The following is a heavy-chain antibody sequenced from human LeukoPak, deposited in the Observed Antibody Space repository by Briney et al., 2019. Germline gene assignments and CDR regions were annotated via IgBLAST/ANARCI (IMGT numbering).Heavy chain of an antibody. CDR2: INHSGST. CDR3: ASAFSGSYRIDY. J-gene: IGHJ4*02. V-gene: IGHV4-34*01. D-gene: IGHD3-16*02. Sequence: SETPSLTCGVYGGSFSGYYWSWIRQPPGKGLEWIGEINHSGSTNYNPSLKSRVTISVDTSKNQFSLKLSSVTAADTAVYYCASAFSGSYRIDYWGQGTLVTVSS. CDR1: GGSFSGYY.